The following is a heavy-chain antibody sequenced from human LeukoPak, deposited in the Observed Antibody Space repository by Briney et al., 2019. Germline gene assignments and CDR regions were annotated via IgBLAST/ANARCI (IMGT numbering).Heavy chain of an antibody. CDR2: ISAYNGNT. D-gene: IGHD3-22*01. J-gene: IGHJ3*02. CDR3: AIHPAYYYDSSGYPDAFDI. V-gene: IGHV1-18*01. CDR1: GYTFTSYV. Sequence: ASVKVSCKASGYTFTSYVISWVRQAPGQGLEWMGWISAYNGNTNYAQKLQGRVTMTTDTSTSTAYMELRSLRSDDTAVYYCAIHPAYYYDSSGYPDAFDIWGQGTMVTVSS.